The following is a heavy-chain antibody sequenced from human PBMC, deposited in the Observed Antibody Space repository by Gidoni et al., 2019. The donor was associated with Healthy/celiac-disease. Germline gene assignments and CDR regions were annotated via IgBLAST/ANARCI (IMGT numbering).Heavy chain of an antibody. J-gene: IGHJ6*02. V-gene: IGHV1-69*04. CDR3: ARESPQLVLSDYGMDV. CDR1: GGTFSSYA. D-gene: IGHD6-13*01. Sequence: QVQLVQSGAEVKKPGSSVKVSCKASGGTFSSYAISWVRQAPGQGLEWMGRIIPILGIANYAQKFQGRVTITADKSTSTAYMELSSLRSEDTAVYYCARESPQLVLSDYGMDVWGQGTTVTVSS. CDR2: IIPILGIA.